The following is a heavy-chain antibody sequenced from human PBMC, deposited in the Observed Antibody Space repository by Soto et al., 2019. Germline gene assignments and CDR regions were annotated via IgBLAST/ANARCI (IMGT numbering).Heavy chain of an antibody. D-gene: IGHD6-19*01. CDR3: ARALDSSGWSGY. CDR2: ISSSSYI. Sequence: GGSLRLSCAASGFTFSGYSMNWVRQAPGKGLEWVSSISSSSYIYYADSVKGRFTISRDNAKNSLYLQMNSLRAEDTAVYYCARALDSSGWSGYWGQGTLVTVSS. J-gene: IGHJ4*02. CDR1: GFTFSGYS. V-gene: IGHV3-21*01.